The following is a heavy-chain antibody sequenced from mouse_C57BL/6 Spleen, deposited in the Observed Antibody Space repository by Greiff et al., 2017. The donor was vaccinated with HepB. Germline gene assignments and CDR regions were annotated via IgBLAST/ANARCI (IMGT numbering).Heavy chain of an antibody. D-gene: IGHD2-3*01. CDR3: ARGIYDGYYDAMDY. CDR1: GYAFSSSW. V-gene: IGHV1-82*01. CDR2: IYPGDGDT. J-gene: IGHJ4*01. Sequence: QVQLLQSGPELVKPGASVKISCKASGYAFSSSWMNWVQPRPGKVLEWIGRIYPGDGDTNYNGKFKGKATLTADKSSSTACMQLSSLTSEDSAVYFCARGIYDGYYDAMDYWGQGTSVTVSS.